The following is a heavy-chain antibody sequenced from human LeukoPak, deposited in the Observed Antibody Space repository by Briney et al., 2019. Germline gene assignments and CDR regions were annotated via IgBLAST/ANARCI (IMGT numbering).Heavy chain of an antibody. J-gene: IGHJ5*02. D-gene: IGHD2-2*01. CDR1: GGSISSSSYY. V-gene: IGHV4-39*01. CDR3: ARYCSGTSCPYNWFDP. Sequence: SETLSLTCTVSGGSISSSSYYWGWIRQPPGKGLEWIGSIYYSGSTYYNPSLKSRVTISVDTSKNQFSLKLSSVTAADTAVYYCARYCSGTSCPYNWFDPWGQGTLVTVSS. CDR2: IYYSGST.